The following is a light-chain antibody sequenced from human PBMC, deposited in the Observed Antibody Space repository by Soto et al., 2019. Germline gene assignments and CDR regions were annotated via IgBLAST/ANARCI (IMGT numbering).Light chain of an antibody. CDR1: QSLNIN. J-gene: IGKJ4*01. CDR2: DAS. CDR3: QQRSISPLT. Sequence: IGMTPSPATLSVSPGERATLSCRASQSLNINLAWYQQKPGQAPRLLIYDASNRATGIPARFSGSGSGTDFTLTISSLEPEDFAVYYCQQRSISPLTFGGGTKVDI. V-gene: IGKV3-11*01.